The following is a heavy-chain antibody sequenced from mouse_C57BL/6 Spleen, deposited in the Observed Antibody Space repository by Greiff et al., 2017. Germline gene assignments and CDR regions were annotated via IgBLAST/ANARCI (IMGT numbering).Heavy chain of an antibody. J-gene: IGHJ3*01. V-gene: IGHV1-82*01. D-gene: IGHD3-2*02. CDR2: IYPGDGDT. Sequence: QVQLQQSGPELVKPGASVKISCKASGYAFSSSWMNWVKQRPGKGLEWIGRIYPGDGDTNYNGKFKGKATLTADKSSSTAYMQLSSLTSEDSAVYFCARGGWSGFAYWGQGTLVTVSA. CDR3: ARGGWSGFAY. CDR1: GYAFSSSW.